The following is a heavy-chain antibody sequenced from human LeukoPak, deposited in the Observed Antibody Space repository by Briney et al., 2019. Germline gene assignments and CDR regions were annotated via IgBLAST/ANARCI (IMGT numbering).Heavy chain of an antibody. Sequence: GGSLRLSCAASGFTVSSNYMSWVRQAPGMGLEWVSVIYSGGSTYYADSVKGRFTISRDNSKNTLYLQMNSLRAEDTAVYYCASPHYDILTGLLNWGQGTLVTVSS. CDR3: ASPHYDILTGLLN. CDR2: IYSGGST. D-gene: IGHD3-9*01. CDR1: GFTVSSNY. J-gene: IGHJ4*02. V-gene: IGHV3-53*01.